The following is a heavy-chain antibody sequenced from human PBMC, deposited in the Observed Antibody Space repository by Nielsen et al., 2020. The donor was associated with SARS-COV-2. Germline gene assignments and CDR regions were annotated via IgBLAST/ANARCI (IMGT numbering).Heavy chain of an antibody. CDR2: ISSSSSTI. CDR3: ARDPQGTEWLLVFGLSGGDYFDY. Sequence: GGPLRLSSAASGFTFSSYSMNWVRQAPGKGLEWVSYISSSSSTIYYADSVKGRFTISRDNAKNSLYLQMNSLRAEDTAVYYCARDPQGTEWLLVFGLSGGDYFDYWGQGTLVTVSS. CDR1: GFTFSSYS. J-gene: IGHJ4*02. V-gene: IGHV3-48*04. D-gene: IGHD3-3*01.